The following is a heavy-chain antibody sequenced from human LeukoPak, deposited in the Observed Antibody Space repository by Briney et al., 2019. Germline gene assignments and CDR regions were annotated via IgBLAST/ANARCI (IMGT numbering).Heavy chain of an antibody. Sequence: SETLSLTCAVYGGSFSGYYWSWIRQPPGKGLEWIGEINHSGSTNYNPSLKSRVTISVDTSKNQFSLKLSSVTAADTAVYYCARDVTNCSGGSCYSGPGYWGQGTLVTVSS. CDR1: GGSFSGYY. J-gene: IGHJ4*02. CDR3: ARDVTNCSGGSCYSGPGY. CDR2: INHSGST. V-gene: IGHV4-34*01. D-gene: IGHD2-15*01.